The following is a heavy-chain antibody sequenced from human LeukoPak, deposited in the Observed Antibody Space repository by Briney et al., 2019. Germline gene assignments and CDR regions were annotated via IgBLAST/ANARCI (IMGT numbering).Heavy chain of an antibody. CDR2: IDFDGTDT. CDR3: ARDGVSTVDFDY. J-gene: IGHJ4*02. D-gene: IGHD1-14*01. CDR1: GFSFNNYW. V-gene: IGHV3-74*01. Sequence: PGGSLRLSCAASGFSFNNYWMHWVRQAPGKGLVWVSRIDFDGTDTVYADSVKGRFTISRDNAKNTLFLQMNSLRAEDTAVYFCARDGVSTVDFDYWGQGTLVTVSS.